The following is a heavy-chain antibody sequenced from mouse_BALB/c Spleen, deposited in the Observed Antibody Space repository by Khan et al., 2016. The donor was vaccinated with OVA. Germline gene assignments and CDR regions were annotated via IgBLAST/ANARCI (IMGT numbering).Heavy chain of an antibody. Sequence: EVKLEESGPSLVKPSQTLSLTCSVTGDSVTNGYWNWIRKFPGNSLEFMGYISYSGNTYYNPSLKSRISITRDTFKNHYYLQFNSVTAEDTATFYCARGTGYYFDYWGQGTTLTVSS. V-gene: IGHV3-8*02. D-gene: IGHD4-1*01. CDR3: ARGTGYYFDY. CDR2: ISYSGNT. CDR1: GDSVTNGY. J-gene: IGHJ2*01.